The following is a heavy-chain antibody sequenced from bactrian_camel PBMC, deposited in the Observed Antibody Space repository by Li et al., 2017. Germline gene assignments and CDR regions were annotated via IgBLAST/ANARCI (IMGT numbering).Heavy chain of an antibody. CDR2: IYSDGSNT. V-gene: IGHV3-2*01. J-gene: IGHJ4*01. D-gene: IGHD3*01. CDR1: AFTGSTYY. CDR3: ATGEGFDCSGAYCSLHY. Sequence: HVQLVESGGGLVQPGGSLRLSCAASAFTGSTYYMTWVRQAPGKGLEWVTSIYSDGSNTNYADSVKGRFTISRDNAKNTVYLQMNSLKSEDTALYFCATGEGFDCSGAYCSLHYWGQGTQVTVS.